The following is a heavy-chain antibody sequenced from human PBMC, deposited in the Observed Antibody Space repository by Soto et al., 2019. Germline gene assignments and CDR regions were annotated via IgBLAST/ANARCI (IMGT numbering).Heavy chain of an antibody. CDR3: ARESDTAMVKSSYYYGMDV. CDR1: GGSISSYY. Sequence: PSETLSLTCTVSGGSISSYYWSWIRQPPGKGLEWIGYIYYSGSTNYNPSLKSRVTISVDTSKNQFSLKLSSVAAADTAVYYCARESDTAMVKSSYYYGMDVWGQGTTVTVSS. J-gene: IGHJ6*02. CDR2: IYYSGST. V-gene: IGHV4-59*01. D-gene: IGHD5-18*01.